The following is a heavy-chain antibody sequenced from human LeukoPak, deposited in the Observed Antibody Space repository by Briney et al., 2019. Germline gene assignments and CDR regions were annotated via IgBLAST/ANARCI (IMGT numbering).Heavy chain of an antibody. Sequence: GGSLRLSCAASGINFITYALHWVRQAPGKGLEWVAVISDDGVNKYFAESVKGRFTISRDNAKNSLYLQMNSLRAEDAAVYYCASPLGNGYGAAFDIWGQGTMVTVSS. CDR2: ISDDGVNK. V-gene: IGHV3-30-3*01. CDR3: ASPLGNGYGAAFDI. D-gene: IGHD2-15*01. J-gene: IGHJ3*02. CDR1: GINFITYA.